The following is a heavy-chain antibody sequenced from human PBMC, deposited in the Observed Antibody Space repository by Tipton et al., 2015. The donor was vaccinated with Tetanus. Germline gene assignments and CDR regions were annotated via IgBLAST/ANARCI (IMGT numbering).Heavy chain of an antibody. CDR1: GFTFSSYG. CDR3: ARELGRYSSSPPNY. V-gene: IGHV3-33*01. Sequence: SLRLSCAASGFTFSSYGMHWVRQAPGKGLEWVAVIWYDGSNKYYADSVKGRFTISRDNSKNTLYLQMNSLRAEDTAVYYCARELGRYSSSPPNYWGQGTLVTVSS. CDR2: IWYDGSNK. D-gene: IGHD6-13*01. J-gene: IGHJ4*02.